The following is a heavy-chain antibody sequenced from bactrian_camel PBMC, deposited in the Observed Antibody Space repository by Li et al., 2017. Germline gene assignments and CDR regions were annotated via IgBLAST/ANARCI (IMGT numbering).Heavy chain of an antibody. J-gene: IGHJ4*01. CDR3: AADRRLWDGCGRVKYNY. CDR2: IASDGVT. Sequence: QVQLVESGGGSVQAGGSLRLSCVVSGYTQSRYCMGWFRQAPGKEREGVATIASDGVTSYADSVKGRFTISKDNAKNTLYLQMNSLKPEDTGMYYCAADRRLWDGCGRVKYNYWGQGTQVTVS. V-gene: IGHV3S26*01. CDR1: GYTQSRYC. D-gene: IGHD4*01.